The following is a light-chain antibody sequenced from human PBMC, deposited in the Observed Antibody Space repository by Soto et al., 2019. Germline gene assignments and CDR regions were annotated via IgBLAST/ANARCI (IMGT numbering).Light chain of an antibody. CDR1: SSDVGCYNL. CDR2: EGS. CDR3: CSYAGSSTFV. J-gene: IGLJ1*01. Sequence: QSVLTQPASVSGSPGQSITISCTGTSSDVGCYNLVSWYQQHPGKAPKLMIYEGSKRPSGVSNRFSGSKSGNTASLTISGLQAEGEADYYCCSYAGSSTFVFGTGTKVTV. V-gene: IGLV2-23*01.